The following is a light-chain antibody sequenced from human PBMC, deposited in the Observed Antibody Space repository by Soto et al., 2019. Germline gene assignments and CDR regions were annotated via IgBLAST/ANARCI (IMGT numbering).Light chain of an antibody. Sequence: QSALTQPASVSVSPGQSITISCTGTSSDVGTYEYVSWYQHHPGQAPKLMIYDVSNRPSGVSDRFSGSKSGNTAALTISGLQAADEAAYYCSSYSSNGDVVFGGGTKLTVL. CDR1: SSDVGTYEY. CDR3: SSYSSNGDVV. CDR2: DVS. J-gene: IGLJ2*01. V-gene: IGLV2-14*03.